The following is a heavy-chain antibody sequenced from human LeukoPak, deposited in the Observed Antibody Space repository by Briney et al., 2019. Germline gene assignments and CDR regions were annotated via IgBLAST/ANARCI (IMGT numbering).Heavy chain of an antibody. CDR1: GGSIVTSSYY. CDR2: IYYSGST. V-gene: IGHV4-39*02. J-gene: IGHJ6*03. D-gene: IGHD3-9*01. CDR3: ARLLSYDILTDNYYKYYMDV. Sequence: SETLSLTCSVSGGSIVTSSYYWGWIRLPPGKGLEWIGSIYYSGSTYYNPSLKSRVTMSVDTSTNHFALKMTSVTAADTAVYYCARLLSYDILTDNYYKYYMDVWGKGTTVTVSS.